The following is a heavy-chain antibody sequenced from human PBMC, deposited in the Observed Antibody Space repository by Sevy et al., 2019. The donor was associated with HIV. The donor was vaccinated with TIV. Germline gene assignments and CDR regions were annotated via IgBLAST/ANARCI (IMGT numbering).Heavy chain of an antibody. D-gene: IGHD1-20*01. CDR3: ARALYNWNPPYFDY. CDR2: IKQDGSEK. V-gene: IGHV3-7*03. CDR1: GFTFSSYW. J-gene: IGHJ4*02. Sequence: GGSLRLSCAASGFTFSSYWMSWVRQAPGKGLEWVANIKQDGSEKYYVDSVKGRFTISRDNAKNSLYLQMNSLRAEDTAVYYCARALYNWNPPYFDYWGQRTLVTVSS.